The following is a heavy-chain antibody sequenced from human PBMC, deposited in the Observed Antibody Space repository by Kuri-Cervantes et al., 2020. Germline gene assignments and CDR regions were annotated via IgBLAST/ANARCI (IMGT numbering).Heavy chain of an antibody. CDR3: ARVVPADRAFDP. CDR1: GGSMSSYY. J-gene: IGHJ5*02. V-gene: IGHV4-59*01. D-gene: IGHD2-2*01. CDR2: IYYSGIT. Sequence: SETLSLTCTVSGGSMSSYYWSWIRQPPGKGLEWIGNIYYSGITNYSPSLKSRVTISVDMSKNQFSLKLTSVTAADTAVYYCARVVPADRAFDPWGQGTLVTVSS.